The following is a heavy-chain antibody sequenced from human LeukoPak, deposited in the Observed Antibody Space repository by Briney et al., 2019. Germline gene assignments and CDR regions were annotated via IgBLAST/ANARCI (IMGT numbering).Heavy chain of an antibody. Sequence: ASVKVSCKASGYTFTSFGITWVRQAPGQGLEWMGWISPYNGNTNYAQNLQGRGTMTTDTSTSTAYMELRSLRPDDTAVYYCASPRGTKDYYDSSGYYAYWGQGTLVTVSS. J-gene: IGHJ4*02. CDR3: ASPRGTKDYYDSSGYYAY. D-gene: IGHD3-22*01. CDR2: ISPYNGNT. V-gene: IGHV1-18*01. CDR1: GYTFTSFG.